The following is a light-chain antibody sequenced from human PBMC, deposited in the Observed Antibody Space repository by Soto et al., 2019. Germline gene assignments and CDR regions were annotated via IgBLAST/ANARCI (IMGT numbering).Light chain of an antibody. Sequence: EIGLTQSPGTLSLSLGERATLSCRASQSVSSNYLAWYKQKPGQAPRLLIYDASSRATGIPDRFSGSGSGTDFTLTISRLEPEDFAVYYCQRYGSSTLTFGGGTKVDIK. CDR1: QSVSSNY. V-gene: IGKV3-20*01. CDR3: QRYGSSTLT. J-gene: IGKJ4*01. CDR2: DAS.